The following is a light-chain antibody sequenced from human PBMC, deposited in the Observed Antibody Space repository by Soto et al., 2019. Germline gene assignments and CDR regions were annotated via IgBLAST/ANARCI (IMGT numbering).Light chain of an antibody. V-gene: IGKV1-5*01. CDR1: QTITNR. CDR2: DAS. J-gene: IGKJ1*01. CDR3: QHYGGVWT. Sequence: DIEMTQSPSTVYASVGDRVTITGRASQTITNRLAWYQQKPGKAPKVLIYDASTLDSGVPSRFSGSGSGTEFILISSNLQPDDFASYYCQHYGGVWTFGQGTKVEVK.